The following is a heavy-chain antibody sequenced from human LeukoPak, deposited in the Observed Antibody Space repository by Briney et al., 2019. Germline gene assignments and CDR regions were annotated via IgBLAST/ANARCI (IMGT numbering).Heavy chain of an antibody. J-gene: IGHJ6*03. CDR2: ISYDGSNK. Sequence: GGSLRLSCAASGFTFSSYAMHWVRQAPGKGLEWVAVISYDGSNKYYADSVKGRFTISRDNSKNTLYLQMNSLRAEDTAVYYCARWYCSGGSCYEYYYYYMDVWGKGTTVTVSS. CDR1: GFTFSSYA. D-gene: IGHD2-15*01. V-gene: IGHV3-30*04. CDR3: ARWYCSGGSCYEYYYYYMDV.